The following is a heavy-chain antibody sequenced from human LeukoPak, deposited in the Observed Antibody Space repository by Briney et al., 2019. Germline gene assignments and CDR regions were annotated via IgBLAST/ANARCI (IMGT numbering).Heavy chain of an antibody. CDR3: ATTWNGDY. V-gene: IGHV3-23*01. D-gene: IGHD1-1*01. Sequence: PGGSLRLSCAASGFTFSNYAMSWVRQAPGKGLEYVSVINYSGGATYYADSVKGRFTISRDNSRNTLYLQMDSLRAEDTAVYYCATTWNGDYWGKGALVPVSS. CDR2: INYSGGAT. CDR1: GFTFSNYA. J-gene: IGHJ4*02.